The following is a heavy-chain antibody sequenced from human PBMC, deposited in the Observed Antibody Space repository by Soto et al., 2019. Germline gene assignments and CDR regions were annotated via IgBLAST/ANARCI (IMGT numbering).Heavy chain of an antibody. CDR3: ARDYDSSGYPRYYFDY. CDR2: IWYDGSNK. J-gene: IGHJ4*02. Sequence: QVQLVESGGGVVQPGRSLRLSCAASGFTFSRYGMHWVGQAPGKGLEWVAVIWYDGSNKYYADSVKGRFTISRENSKNTLYLQMKSLRAEDTAVYYCARDYDSSGYPRYYFDYWGQGTLVTVSS. D-gene: IGHD3-22*01. V-gene: IGHV3-33*01. CDR1: GFTFSRYG.